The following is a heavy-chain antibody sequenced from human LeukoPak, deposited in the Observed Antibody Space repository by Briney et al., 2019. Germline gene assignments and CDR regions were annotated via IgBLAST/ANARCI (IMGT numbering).Heavy chain of an antibody. CDR3: ARSVAGTNNWFDP. V-gene: IGHV4-30-4*07. D-gene: IGHD6-19*01. CDR2: IYYSGST. J-gene: IGHJ5*02. CDR1: GGSISSGGYS. Sequence: SGTLSLTCAVSGGSISSGGYSWSWIRQPPGKGLEWIGYIYYSGSTYYNPSLKSRVTISVDTSKNQFSLKLSSVTAADTAVYYCARSVAGTNNWFDPWGQGTLVTVSS.